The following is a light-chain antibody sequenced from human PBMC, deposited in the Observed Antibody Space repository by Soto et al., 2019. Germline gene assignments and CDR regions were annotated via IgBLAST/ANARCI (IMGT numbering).Light chain of an antibody. CDR2: AAA. Sequence: EIQMTVSPSSLSASIGDTITISCRASQNIERYLNWYQKKEGRAPQLLMFAAANLESGVPSRFRGSVSGTDGTITISSLIKEDGSTEYCQQTHSTPHSFGQGAKVDIK. J-gene: IGKJ1*01. CDR3: QQTHSTPHS. V-gene: IGKV1-39*01. CDR1: QNIERY.